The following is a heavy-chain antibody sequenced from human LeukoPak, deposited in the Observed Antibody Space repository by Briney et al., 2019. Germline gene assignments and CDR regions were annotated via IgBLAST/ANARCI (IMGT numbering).Heavy chain of an antibody. CDR3: ARVSTVTAYDY. CDR1: GFTVSSNY. CDR2: IYSGGST. Sequence: GGSLRLSCAASGFTVSSNYVSWVRQAPGKGLEWVSVIYSGGSTYYADSVKGRFTISRDNSKNTLYLQMNSLRAEDTAVYYCARVSTVTAYDYWGQGTLVTVSS. V-gene: IGHV3-66*01. D-gene: IGHD4-17*01. J-gene: IGHJ4*02.